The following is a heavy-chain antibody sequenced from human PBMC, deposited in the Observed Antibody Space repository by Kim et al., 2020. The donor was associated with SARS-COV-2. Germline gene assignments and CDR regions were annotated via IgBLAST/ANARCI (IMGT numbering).Heavy chain of an antibody. CDR2: SGIT. D-gene: IGHD3-10*01. CDR3: ARVHTIFDY. V-gene: IGHV4-4*02. Sequence: SGITKYNPSLRSRVTISVDKSKNQFSLNLSSVTAADTAVYYCARVHTIFDYWGQGALVTVSS. J-gene: IGHJ4*02.